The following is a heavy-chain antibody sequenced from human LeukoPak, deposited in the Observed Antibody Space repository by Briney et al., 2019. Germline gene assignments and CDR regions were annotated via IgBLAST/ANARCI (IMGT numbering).Heavy chain of an antibody. Sequence: SETLSLTCAVYGGSFSGYHWSWIRQPPGKGLEWIGEINHSGSTNYNPSLKSRVTISVDTSKNQFSLKLSSVTAADTAVYYCARLKSSTYYYDSSGYYPRVYYYYYMDVWGKGTTVTISS. J-gene: IGHJ6*03. CDR3: ARLKSSTYYYDSSGYYPRVYYYYYMDV. CDR1: GGSFSGYH. CDR2: INHSGST. V-gene: IGHV4-34*01. D-gene: IGHD3-22*01.